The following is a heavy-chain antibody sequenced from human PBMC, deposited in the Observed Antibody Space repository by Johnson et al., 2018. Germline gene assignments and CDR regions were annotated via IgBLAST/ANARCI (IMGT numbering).Heavy chain of an antibody. D-gene: IGHD4-17*01. CDR2: ISYDGSYK. J-gene: IGHJ6*03. Sequence: QVQLVQSGGGVVQPGRSLRLSCAASGFTFSGYGMHWVRQAPGKGLEWVSLISYDGSYKYYADSVKGRFTISRDNSENTLYLQIDSLRPGDTALYYCAKSGGYGDNSFGGYYYYMDGWGKGTTVTVSS. CDR1: GFTFSGYG. CDR3: AKSGGYGDNSFGGYYYYMDG. V-gene: IGHV3-30*18.